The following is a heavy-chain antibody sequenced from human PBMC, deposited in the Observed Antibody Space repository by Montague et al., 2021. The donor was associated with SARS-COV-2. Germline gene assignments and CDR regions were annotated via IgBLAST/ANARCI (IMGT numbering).Heavy chain of an antibody. Sequence: TLSLTCTVSGGSISSGTYYWSWVRQPAGKGLEWIGRADTSGITTYNLSLGSRITISIDTSANQFSLNLRSMTAADTAVYCCASEVEIGWSMYFDNWGQGTLVAVSS. D-gene: IGHD2-15*01. CDR2: ADTSGIT. J-gene: IGHJ4*02. V-gene: IGHV4-61*02. CDR1: GGSISSGTYY. CDR3: ASEVEIGWSMYFDN.